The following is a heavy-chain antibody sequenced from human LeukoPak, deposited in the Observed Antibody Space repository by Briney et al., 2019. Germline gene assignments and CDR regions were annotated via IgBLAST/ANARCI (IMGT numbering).Heavy chain of an antibody. D-gene: IGHD3-22*01. CDR1: GFTFSSYG. Sequence: GGSLRLSCAASGFTFSSYGMHWVRQAPGNGLEWVAVISYDGSNKYYADSVKGRFTISRDNSKNTLYLQMNSLRAEDTAVYYCAKAMIVVVMIDYWGQGTLVTVSS. CDR3: AKAMIVVVMIDY. V-gene: IGHV3-30*18. J-gene: IGHJ4*02. CDR2: ISYDGSNK.